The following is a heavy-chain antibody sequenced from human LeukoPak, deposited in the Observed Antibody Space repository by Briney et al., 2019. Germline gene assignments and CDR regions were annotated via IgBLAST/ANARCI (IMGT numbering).Heavy chain of an antibody. CDR1: GFTFSSYS. CDR2: ITSSSSYI. V-gene: IGHV3-21*01. CDR3: ATGPPFDM. J-gene: IGHJ3*02. Sequence: GALGLSYAASGFTFSSYSMNWVRPAPGKGLGWVSTITSSSSYIYYPDSVKGRFTISRDNAKNSLYLQMNSLRAEDTAGDDGATGPPFDMWGEGTGVTVPS.